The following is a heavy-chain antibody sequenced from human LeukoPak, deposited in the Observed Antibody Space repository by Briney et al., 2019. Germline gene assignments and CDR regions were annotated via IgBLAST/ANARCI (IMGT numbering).Heavy chain of an antibody. V-gene: IGHV4-39*01. J-gene: IGHJ4*02. D-gene: IGHD4-17*01. CDR3: ARFDYGDYGEDY. CDR1: GGSISSSRYY. Sequence: PSETLSLTCTVSGGSISSSRYYWGWPRQPPGKGLQWIASIYHSGTTYYNPSLKSRVTISVDTSKNQFSLKLSSVTPADTAVYYCARFDYGDYGEDYWGQGTLVTVSS. CDR2: IYHSGTT.